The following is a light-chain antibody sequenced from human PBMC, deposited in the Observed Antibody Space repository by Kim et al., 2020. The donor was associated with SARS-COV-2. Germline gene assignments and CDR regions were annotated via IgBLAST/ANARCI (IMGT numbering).Light chain of an antibody. CDR1: NSDVGSYNL. V-gene: IGLV2-14*02. Sequence: QSALTQPASVSGSPGQSITISCTGTNSDVGSYNLVSWYQQHPGKAPKLMIYEVSNRPSGVSDRFSGSKSGNTASLTISGLQAEDEADYYCCSYTSSSPRVFGGGTQLTVL. J-gene: IGLJ3*02. CDR3: CSYTSSSPRV. CDR2: EVS.